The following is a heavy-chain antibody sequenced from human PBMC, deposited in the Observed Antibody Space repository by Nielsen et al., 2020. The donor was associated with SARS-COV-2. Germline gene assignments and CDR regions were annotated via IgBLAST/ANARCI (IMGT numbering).Heavy chain of an antibody. CDR1: GFTFSDYY. CDR2: ISSSGSTI. Sequence: GESLKISCAASGFTFSDYYMSWIRQAPGKGLEWVSYISSSGSTIYYADSVKGRFTISRDNAKNSLYLQMNSLRAEDTAVYYCARSTGIAAAGPDYYYYYGMDVWGQGTTVTVSS. D-gene: IGHD6-13*01. J-gene: IGHJ6*02. CDR3: ARSTGIAAAGPDYYYYYGMDV. V-gene: IGHV3-11*01.